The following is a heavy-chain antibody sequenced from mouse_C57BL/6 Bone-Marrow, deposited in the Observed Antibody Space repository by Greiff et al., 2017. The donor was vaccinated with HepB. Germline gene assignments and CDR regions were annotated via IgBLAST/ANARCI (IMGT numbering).Heavy chain of an antibody. CDR1: GYSITSDY. V-gene: IGHV3-8*01. CDR2: ISYSGST. CDR3: ARYFVTTVVEGYLDG. J-gene: IGHJ1*03. D-gene: IGHD1-1*01. Sequence: VQLKESGPGLAKPSQTLSLTCSVTGYSITSDYWNWIRKFPGNKLEYMGYISYSGSTYYNPSLKSRISITRDTSKNQYYLQLNAVTTEDTATYYCARYFVTTVVEGYLDGWGTGTTVTVSS.